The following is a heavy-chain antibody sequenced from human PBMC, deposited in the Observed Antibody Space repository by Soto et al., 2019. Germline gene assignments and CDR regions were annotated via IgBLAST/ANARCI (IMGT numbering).Heavy chain of an antibody. Sequence: EVQLVESGGGLVQPGGSLRLSCAASGFTVSSNYMSWVRQAPGKGLEWVSVIYSGGSTYYADSVKGRFTISRHNSKNTLYLQMDTLRAEDAAVYYCARLRYFDWRAVDYWGQGTLVTVSS. J-gene: IGHJ4*02. CDR2: IYSGGST. D-gene: IGHD3-9*01. CDR3: ARLRYFDWRAVDY. V-gene: IGHV3-53*04. CDR1: GFTVSSNY.